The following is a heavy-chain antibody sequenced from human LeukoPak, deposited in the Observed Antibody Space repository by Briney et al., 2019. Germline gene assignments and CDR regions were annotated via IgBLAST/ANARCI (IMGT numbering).Heavy chain of an antibody. V-gene: IGHV3-21*01. Sequence: GGSLRLSCAASGFTFSSYGMNWVRQAPGKGLEWVSSISSSSSYIYYADSVKGRFTISRDNAKNSLYLQMNSLRAEDTAVYYCARDRYYYDSSGYYDFDYWGQGTLVTVSS. CDR2: ISSSSSYI. J-gene: IGHJ4*02. CDR3: ARDRYYYDSSGYYDFDY. CDR1: GFTFSSYG. D-gene: IGHD3-22*01.